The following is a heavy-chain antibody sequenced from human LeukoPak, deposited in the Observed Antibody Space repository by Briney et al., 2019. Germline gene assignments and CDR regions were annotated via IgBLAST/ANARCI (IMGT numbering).Heavy chain of an antibody. D-gene: IGHD2-21*01. J-gene: IGHJ6*02. Sequence: GGSLRLSYTASGFIFSNYGIHWVRQAPGKGLEWVSFIQTDGNPKYYADSVRGRFTISRDNSKKMCYLQMDSLRVDDTAIYYCAREMSTEMIGGMDVRGQGTTVTVTS. CDR2: IQTDGNPK. V-gene: IGHV3-30*02. CDR3: AREMSTEMIGGMDV. CDR1: GFIFSNYG.